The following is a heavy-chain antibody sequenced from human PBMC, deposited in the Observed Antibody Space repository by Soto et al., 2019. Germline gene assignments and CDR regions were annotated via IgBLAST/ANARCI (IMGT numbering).Heavy chain of an antibody. V-gene: IGHV1-69*13. CDR1: GGTFSSCA. CDR2: IIPIFGTA. CDR3: AGPRLNYDFWSGYYYY. J-gene: IGHJ4*02. D-gene: IGHD3-3*01. Sequence: GASVKVSCKASGGTFSSCAISWVRQAPGQGLEWMGGIIPIFGTANYAQKFQGRVTITADESTSTAYMELSSLRSEDTAVYYCAGPRLNYDFWSGYYYYWGQGTLVTVSS.